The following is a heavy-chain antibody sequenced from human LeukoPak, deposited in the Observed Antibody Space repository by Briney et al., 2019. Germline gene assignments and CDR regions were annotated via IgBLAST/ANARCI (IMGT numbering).Heavy chain of an antibody. J-gene: IGHJ4*02. CDR1: VFIFSSYG. CDR2: IWYDGSNK. Sequence: GGSLRLSCAASVFIFSSYGMHWVRQAPGKGLEWVAVIWYDGSNKYYADSVKGRFTISRDNSKNTLYLQMNSLRAEDTAVYYCARIYGSGSSKSDNFDYWGQGTLVTVSS. D-gene: IGHD3-10*01. CDR3: ARIYGSGSSKSDNFDY. V-gene: IGHV3-33*01.